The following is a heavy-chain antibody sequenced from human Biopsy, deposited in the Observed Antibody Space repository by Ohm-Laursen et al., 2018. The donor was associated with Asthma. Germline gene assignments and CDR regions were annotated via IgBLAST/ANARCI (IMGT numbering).Heavy chain of an antibody. CDR1: GGTFNTYV. J-gene: IGHJ4*02. CDR2: INSVFGTT. Sequence: SSMKVSCKSLGGTFNTYVIGWVRQAPGQGLEWMGGINSVFGTTTYPQKFQDRVTITADDSASTVYMELSSLRSEDTAVYYCARKAGSCISRTCYSLDFWGQGTLVTVSS. CDR3: ARKAGSCISRTCYSLDF. V-gene: IGHV1-69*01. D-gene: IGHD2-2*01.